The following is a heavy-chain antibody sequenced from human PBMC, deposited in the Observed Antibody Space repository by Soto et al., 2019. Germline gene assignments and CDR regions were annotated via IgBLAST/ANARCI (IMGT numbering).Heavy chain of an antibody. Sequence: EVQLVESGGGLIQPGGSLRLSCEVSGFSVSGNYMSWGRQAPGKGLDWVSVIYSGGSRYYADSVRGRFTISRDESQNTLYLQMNNLRAEDTAVYYCARSMMVRGVLFDLWGRGSLVSVSS. CDR1: GFSVSGNY. V-gene: IGHV3-53*01. CDR2: IYSGGSR. D-gene: IGHD3-10*01. J-gene: IGHJ4*02. CDR3: ARSMMVRGVLFDL.